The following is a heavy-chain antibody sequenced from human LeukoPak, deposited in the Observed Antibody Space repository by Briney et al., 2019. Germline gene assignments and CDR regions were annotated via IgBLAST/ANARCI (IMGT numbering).Heavy chain of an antibody. CDR2: ISGSGGST. J-gene: IGHJ4*02. CDR1: GFTFSTYS. CDR3: AKDPENYDFWSSYFDY. D-gene: IGHD3-3*01. Sequence: HPGGSLRLSCAASGFTFSTYSMSWVRQAPGKGLEWVSAISGSGGSTYYADSVKGRFTISRDNSKNTLYLQMNSLRAEDTAVYYCAKDPENYDFWSSYFDYWGQGTLVTVSS. V-gene: IGHV3-23*01.